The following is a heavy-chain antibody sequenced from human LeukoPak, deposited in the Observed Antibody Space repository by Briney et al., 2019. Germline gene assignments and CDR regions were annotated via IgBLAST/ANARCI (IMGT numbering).Heavy chain of an antibody. D-gene: IGHD1-26*01. CDR1: GGSISSYY. J-gene: IGHJ6*02. V-gene: IGHV4-59*12. CDR2: IHYSGST. Sequence: SETLSLTCTVSGGSISSYYWSWIRQPPGKGLEWIGYIHYSGSTNYNPSLKSRVTISVDTSKNQFSLKLSSVTAADTAVYYCARDSGVYGMDVWGQGTTVTVSS. CDR3: ARDSGVYGMDV.